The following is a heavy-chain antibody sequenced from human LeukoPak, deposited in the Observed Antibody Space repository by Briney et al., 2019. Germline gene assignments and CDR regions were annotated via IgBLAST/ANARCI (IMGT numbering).Heavy chain of an antibody. V-gene: IGHV4-39*01. Sequence: SETLSLTCTVSGGSISSSSYYWVWIRQPPGMGLEWIGTVYYSGDTYYDQSLKSRVTISADMSKNQLSLMQSSVTAADTAVYYCARLDYGDYGSFDYWGQGSLVTVSS. CDR1: GGSISSSSYY. CDR2: VYYSGDT. CDR3: ARLDYGDYGSFDY. J-gene: IGHJ4*02. D-gene: IGHD4-17*01.